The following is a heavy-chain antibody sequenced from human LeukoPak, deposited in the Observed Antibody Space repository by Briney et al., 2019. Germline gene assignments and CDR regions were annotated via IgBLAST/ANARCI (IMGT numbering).Heavy chain of an antibody. Sequence: GASVKDSCKASGGTLSCYAISWVRQAPGQGLEWMGRIIPILGIANYAQKFQGRVTITADKSTSTAYMELSSLRSEDTAVYYCAIGYGDYLSYYYGMDVWGQGTTVTVSS. J-gene: IGHJ6*02. CDR3: AIGYGDYLSYYYGMDV. V-gene: IGHV1-69*04. D-gene: IGHD4-17*01. CDR1: GGTLSCYA. CDR2: IIPILGIA.